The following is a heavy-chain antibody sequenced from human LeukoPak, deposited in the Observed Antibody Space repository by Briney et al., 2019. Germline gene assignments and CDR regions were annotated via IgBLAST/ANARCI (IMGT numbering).Heavy chain of an antibody. CDR2: FDPADGEP. J-gene: IGHJ4*02. D-gene: IGHD4-17*01. V-gene: IGHV1-24*01. CDR3: ATEVVGYGDVHYFDP. Sequence: ASVKVSCKISGYTLTEVSMHWVRQAPGKGLEWMGGFDPADGEPIYAQKFQGRVTMSEDTSTDTAYMDLSSLRSEDTAVYYCATEVVGYGDVHYFDPWGQGTLVTVSS. CDR1: GYTLTEVS.